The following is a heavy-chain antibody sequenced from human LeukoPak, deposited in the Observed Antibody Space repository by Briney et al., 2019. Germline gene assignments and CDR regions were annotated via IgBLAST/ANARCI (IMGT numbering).Heavy chain of an antibody. V-gene: IGHV4-34*01. Sequence: SETLSLTCAVYGGSFSGYYWSWIRQPPGKGLEWIGEINHSGSTNYNPSLKSRVTISVDTSKNQFSLKLSSVTAADTAVYYCASKPADYGPDVDYWGQGTLVTVSS. J-gene: IGHJ4*02. CDR2: INHSGST. CDR1: GGSFSGYY. D-gene: IGHD4-17*01. CDR3: ASKPADYGPDVDY.